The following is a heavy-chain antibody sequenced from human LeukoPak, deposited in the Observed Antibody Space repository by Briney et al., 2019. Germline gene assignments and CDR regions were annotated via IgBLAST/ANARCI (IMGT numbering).Heavy chain of an antibody. J-gene: IGHJ4*02. CDR2: IYHSGST. V-gene: IGHV4-30-2*01. Sequence: SETLSLTCAVSGGSISSGGYSWSWIRQPPGKGLEWIGYIYHSGSTYYNPSLKSRVTISVDRSKNQFSLKLSSVTAADTAVYYCARAQSPYYYESSGYYWVPAPDYWGQGTLVTVSS. CDR1: GGSISSGGYS. D-gene: IGHD3-22*01. CDR3: ARAQSPYYYESSGYYWVPAPDY.